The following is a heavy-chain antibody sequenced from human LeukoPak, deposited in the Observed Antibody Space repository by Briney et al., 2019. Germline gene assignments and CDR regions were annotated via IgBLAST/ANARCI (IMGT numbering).Heavy chain of an antibody. D-gene: IGHD2-2*03. CDR1: GFTFSSYW. CDR2: INCDGSRT. Sequence: HPGGSLRLPCAASGFTFSSYWMHWVRQARGKGLVWVSRINCDGSRTRYADSVKDRFTISRGNAKNTLYLQMYSLRAEDTAVYYCAREMGIVVVPAAVRRFVPWGEGTLVTVSS. CDR3: AREMGIVVVPAAVRRFVP. V-gene: IGHV3-74*01. J-gene: IGHJ5*02.